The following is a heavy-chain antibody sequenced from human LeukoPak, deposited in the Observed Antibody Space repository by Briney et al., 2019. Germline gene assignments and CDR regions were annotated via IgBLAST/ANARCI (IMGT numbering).Heavy chain of an antibody. J-gene: IGHJ4*02. V-gene: IGHV4-34*01. D-gene: IGHD3-3*01. Sequence: SETLSLTCAVYGGSFSGYYWSWIRQPPGKGLEWIGEINHSGSTNYNPSLKSRVTISVDTSKNQFSLKLSSVTAADTAVYYCARVDYDFWSGYYDYWGQGTLVTVSS. CDR3: ARVDYDFWSGYYDY. CDR2: INHSGST. CDR1: GGSFSGYY.